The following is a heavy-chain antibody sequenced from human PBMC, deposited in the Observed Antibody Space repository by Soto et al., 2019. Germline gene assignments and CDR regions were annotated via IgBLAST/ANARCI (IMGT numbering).Heavy chain of an antibody. D-gene: IGHD3-16*01. CDR3: ARDWGSG. V-gene: IGHV4-34*01. CDR2: INHSGST. J-gene: IGHJ4*02. CDR1: GGSFSGYY. Sequence: SETLSLTCAVYGGSFSGYYWSWIRQPPGKGLEWIGEINHSGSTNYNPSLKSRVTISADTSKNQFSLKLSSVTAADTAVYYCARDWGSGWGQGTLVTVSS.